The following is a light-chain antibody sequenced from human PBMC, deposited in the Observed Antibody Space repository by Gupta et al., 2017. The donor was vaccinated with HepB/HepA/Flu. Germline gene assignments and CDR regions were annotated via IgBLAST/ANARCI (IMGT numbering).Light chain of an antibody. CDR2: EVS. CDR3: CSYAGSSTFVV. J-gene: IGLJ2*01. V-gene: IGLV2-23*02. CDR1: SSDVGSYNL. Sequence: QSALPHPASVSRSTVRSVTISCTGTSSDVGSYNLVSWYQQHPGKAPKLMIYEVSKRPSGVSNRFSGSKSGNTASLTISGLQAEDEADYYCCSYAGSSTFVVFGGGTKLTVL.